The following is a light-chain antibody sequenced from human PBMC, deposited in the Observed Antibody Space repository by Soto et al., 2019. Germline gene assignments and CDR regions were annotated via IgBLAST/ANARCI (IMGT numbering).Light chain of an antibody. CDR2: GAS. Sequence: EIVMTQSPATLSVSPGERATLSCRASQSVSSNLAWYQQKPGQAPRLLIYGASFRATGIPARFSGSGSGTEFTLTNSSLQSEDLAVFYCQQYNNWPPYTFGQGTKLEIK. J-gene: IGKJ2*01. CDR3: QQYNNWPPYT. V-gene: IGKV3-15*01. CDR1: QSVSSN.